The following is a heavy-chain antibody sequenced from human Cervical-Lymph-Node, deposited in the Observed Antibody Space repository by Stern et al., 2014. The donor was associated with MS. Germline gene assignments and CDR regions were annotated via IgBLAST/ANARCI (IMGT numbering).Heavy chain of an antibody. Sequence: QVQLVQSGAEVKKPGASVKVSCKASGYTFTNYDINWVRQATGQGLEWMGWMNPNSGNTGYAQKFQGRVTMTRNTSISTAYMELSSLRSADTAVYYCARDLRTTVRGVIGLLIPLSMFDPWGQGTLVTVSS. CDR1: GYTFTNYD. CDR3: ARDLRTTVRGVIGLLIPLSMFDP. CDR2: MNPNSGNT. J-gene: IGHJ5*02. V-gene: IGHV1-8*01. D-gene: IGHD3-10*01.